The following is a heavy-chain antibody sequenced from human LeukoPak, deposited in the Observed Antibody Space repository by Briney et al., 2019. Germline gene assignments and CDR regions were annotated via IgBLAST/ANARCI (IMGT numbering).Heavy chain of an antibody. D-gene: IGHD3-3*01. CDR3: ARASYFWSAYPFDP. V-gene: IGHV4-59*01. CDR2: IYYSGST. J-gene: IGHJ5*02. Sequence: SETLSLACTVSGGSISSYYWGWVRQPPGKGLEWIGYIYYSGSTNYNPSLKSRVTISVDTSKNQFSLKLSSVTAADTAVYYCARASYFWSAYPFDPWGQGTLVTVSS. CDR1: GGSISSYY.